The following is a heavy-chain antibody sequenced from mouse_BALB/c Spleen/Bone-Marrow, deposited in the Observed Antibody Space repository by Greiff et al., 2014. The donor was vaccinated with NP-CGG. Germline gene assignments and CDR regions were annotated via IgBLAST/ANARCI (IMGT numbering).Heavy chain of an antibody. CDR1: GYTFSSYW. CDR2: ILPGSGST. Sequence: QVQLKESGAELMKPGASVKISCKATGYTFSSYWIEWVKQRPGHGLEWIGEILPGSGSTNYNEKFKGKATFTADTSPNTAYMQLSSLTSEDSAVYYCARDWDPFAYWGQGTLVTVSA. CDR3: ARDWDPFAY. J-gene: IGHJ3*01. D-gene: IGHD4-1*01. V-gene: IGHV1-9*01.